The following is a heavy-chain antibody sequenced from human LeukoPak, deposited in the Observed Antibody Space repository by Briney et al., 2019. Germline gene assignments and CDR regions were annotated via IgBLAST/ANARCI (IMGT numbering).Heavy chain of an antibody. CDR3: ARRPIRGYYFDY. D-gene: IGHD4-23*01. CDR1: GGSFSGYY. CDR2: INHSGST. V-gene: IGHV4-34*01. J-gene: IGHJ4*02. Sequence: SETLSLTCAVYGGSFSGYYWSWIRQPPGKGLEWIGEINHSGSTNYNPSLKSRVTISVDTSKNQCSLKLSSVTAADTAVYYCARRPIRGYYFDYWGQGTLVTVSS.